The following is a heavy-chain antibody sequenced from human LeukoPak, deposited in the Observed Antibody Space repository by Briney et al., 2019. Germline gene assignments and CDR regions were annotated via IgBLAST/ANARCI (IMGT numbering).Heavy chain of an antibody. CDR1: GGTFSSYA. J-gene: IGHJ6*02. D-gene: IGHD2-15*01. CDR2: IIPILGIA. Sequence: GASVKASCKASGGTFSSYAISWVRQAPGQGLEWMGRIIPILGIANYAQKFQGRVTITADKSTSTAYMELSSLRSEDTAVYYCARDRGYCSGGSCYIPEYGMDVWGQGTTVTVSS. CDR3: ARDRGYCSGGSCYIPEYGMDV. V-gene: IGHV1-69*04.